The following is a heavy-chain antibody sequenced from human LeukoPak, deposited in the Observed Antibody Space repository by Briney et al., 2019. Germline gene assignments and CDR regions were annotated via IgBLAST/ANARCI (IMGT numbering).Heavy chain of an antibody. J-gene: IGHJ4*02. D-gene: IGHD3-16*01. CDR2: ISYDGRNE. Sequence: PGGSLRLSCAASGFTFSSYTMHWVRQAPGKGLEWVALISYDGRNEYFADSVKGRFTISRDNSKNTVYLQINSLRTEDTTVYYCARELRGSSLDYWGQGTLVTVSS. V-gene: IGHV3-30*04. CDR3: ARELRGSSLDY. CDR1: GFTFSSYT.